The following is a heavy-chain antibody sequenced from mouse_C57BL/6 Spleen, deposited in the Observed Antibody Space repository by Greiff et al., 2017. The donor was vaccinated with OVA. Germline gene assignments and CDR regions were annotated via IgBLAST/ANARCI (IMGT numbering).Heavy chain of an antibody. CDR3: ASDDDGLDYFGY. CDR1: GYTFTDHT. Sequence: VQLVESDAELVKPGASVKISCKVSGYTFTDHTIHWMKQRPEQGLEWIGYIYPRNGSTRYNEKFKGKATLTADKSSSTAYMQLNSLTSEDTAVYCGASDDDGLDYFGYWGQGTTLTVSS. V-gene: IGHV1-78*01. CDR2: IYPRNGST. D-gene: IGHD1-2*01. J-gene: IGHJ2*01.